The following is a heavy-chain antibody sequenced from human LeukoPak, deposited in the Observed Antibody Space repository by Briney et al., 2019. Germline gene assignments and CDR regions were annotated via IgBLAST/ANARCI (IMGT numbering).Heavy chain of an antibody. D-gene: IGHD6-19*01. V-gene: IGHV1-69*06. J-gene: IGHJ4*02. CDR2: IIPIFSTA. CDR1: GGTFSSYA. CDR3: ARDAAYSSGLESDY. Sequence: SVKVSRKASGGTFSSYAISWVRQAPGQGLEWMGGIIPIFSTANYAQKFQGRVTITADKSTSTAYMELSSLRSEDTAVYYCARDAAYSSGLESDYWGQGTLVTVSS.